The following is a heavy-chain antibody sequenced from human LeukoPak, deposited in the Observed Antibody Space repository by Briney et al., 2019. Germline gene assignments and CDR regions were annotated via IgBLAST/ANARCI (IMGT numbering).Heavy chain of an antibody. D-gene: IGHD3-9*01. Sequence: SQTLSLTCALSGDSVSSNNGACNSISQSPSRGLEWLGRTHYRSTWYNNYAGSLMSRITISPDTSKNQFSLQVYSVTPEDTAVYYCARDVGTTGWHTYDFWGQGTLVTVSS. CDR2: THYRSTWYN. J-gene: IGHJ4*02. CDR3: ARDVGTTGWHTYDF. V-gene: IGHV6-1*01. CDR1: GDSVSSNNGA.